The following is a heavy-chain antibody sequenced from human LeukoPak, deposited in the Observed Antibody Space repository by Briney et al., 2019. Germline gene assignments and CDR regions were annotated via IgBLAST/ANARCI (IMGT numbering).Heavy chain of an antibody. J-gene: IGHJ4*02. CDR2: IIPIFGTA. V-gene: IGHV1-69*05. Sequence: ASVKVSCKASGGTFSSYAISWVRQAPGQGLEWMGGIIPIFGTANYAQKFQGRVTITTDESTSTAYMELSSLRSEDTAVYYCARDRGRYSSSFYFDYWGQGTLVTVSS. CDR3: ARDRGRYSSSFYFDY. CDR1: GGTFSSYA. D-gene: IGHD6-6*01.